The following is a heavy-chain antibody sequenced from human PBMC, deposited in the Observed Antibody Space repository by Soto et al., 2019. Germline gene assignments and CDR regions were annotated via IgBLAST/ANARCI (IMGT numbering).Heavy chain of an antibody. Sequence: PSETLSLTCTVSGGSISSYYWSWIRQPPGKGLEWIGYIYYSGSTNYNPSLKSRVTISVDTSKNQFSLKLSSVTAADTAVYYCARPPAGYWGGDCYWGDFDYGGQETLVTVSS. CDR1: GGSISSYY. D-gene: IGHD2-21*02. CDR3: ARPPAGYWGGDCYWGDFDY. V-gene: IGHV4-59*01. CDR2: IYYSGST. J-gene: IGHJ4*02.